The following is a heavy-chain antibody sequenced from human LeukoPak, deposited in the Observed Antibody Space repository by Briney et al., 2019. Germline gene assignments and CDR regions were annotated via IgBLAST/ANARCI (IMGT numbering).Heavy chain of an antibody. CDR2: IYTSGST. CDR1: GGSISSYY. CDR3: ARGSSSWSPHEAFDI. Sequence: SETLSPTCTVSGGSISSYYWSWIRQPAGKGLEWIGRIYTSGSTNYNPSLKSRVTMSVDTSKNQFSLKLSSLTAADTAVYYCARGSSSWSPHEAFDIWGQGTMVTVSS. V-gene: IGHV4-4*07. J-gene: IGHJ3*02. D-gene: IGHD6-13*01.